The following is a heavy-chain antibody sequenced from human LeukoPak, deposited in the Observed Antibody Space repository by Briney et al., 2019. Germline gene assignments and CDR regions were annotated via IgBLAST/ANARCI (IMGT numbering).Heavy chain of an antibody. Sequence: PSETLSLTCTVSGGSISSYYWSWIRQPPGKGLEWIGYIYYSGSTNYNPSLKSRVTISVDTSKNQFSLKLSSVTAADTAVYYCARVRYSSPAFNYYYYYMDVWGKGTTVTVSS. CDR2: IYYSGST. CDR3: ARVRYSSPAFNYYYYYMDV. D-gene: IGHD6-13*01. J-gene: IGHJ6*03. CDR1: GGSISSYY. V-gene: IGHV4-59*01.